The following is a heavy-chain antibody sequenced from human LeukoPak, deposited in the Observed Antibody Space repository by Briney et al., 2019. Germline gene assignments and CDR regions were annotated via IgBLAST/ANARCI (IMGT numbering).Heavy chain of an antibody. CDR2: ISSSRSYI. CDR1: GFTFSSYS. V-gene: IGHV3-21*01. Sequence: KPGGSLRLSCAASGFTFSSYSMNWVRQAPGKGLEWVSSISSSRSYIYYTDSVKGRFTISRDNAKNSLYLQMNSLRAEDTAVYYCARGEEYYDFWSGYYLTADFDYWGQGTLVTVSS. J-gene: IGHJ4*02. CDR3: ARGEEYYDFWSGYYLTADFDY. D-gene: IGHD3-3*01.